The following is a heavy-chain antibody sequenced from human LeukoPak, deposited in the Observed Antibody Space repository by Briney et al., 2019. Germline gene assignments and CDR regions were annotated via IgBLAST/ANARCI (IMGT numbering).Heavy chain of an antibody. Sequence: GGSLRLSCAASGYTFSSYWVHWVRQAPGKGLVWVSRIDTDGSITSYADSVKGRFTISRDNAKNTLYLQMNSLRAEDTAVYYCAKDLGIAVAGEPPAFDYWGQGTLVTVSS. V-gene: IGHV3-74*01. CDR2: IDTDGSIT. CDR1: GYTFSSYW. CDR3: AKDLGIAVAGEPPAFDY. J-gene: IGHJ4*02. D-gene: IGHD6-19*01.